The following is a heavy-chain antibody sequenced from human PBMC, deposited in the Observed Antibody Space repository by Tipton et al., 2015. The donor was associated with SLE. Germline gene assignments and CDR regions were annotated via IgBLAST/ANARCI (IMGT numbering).Heavy chain of an antibody. J-gene: IGHJ4*02. D-gene: IGHD6-13*01. CDR1: GFTFSSYE. V-gene: IGHV3-48*03. CDR2: ISSSGSTI. CDR3: ARDLLSYAAAGTDY. Sequence: SLRLSCAASGFTFSSYEMNWVRQAPGKGLEWVSYISSSGSTIYYADSVKGRFTISRDNAKNSLYLQMNSLRAEDTAVYYCARDLLSYAAAGTDYWGQGTLVTVSS.